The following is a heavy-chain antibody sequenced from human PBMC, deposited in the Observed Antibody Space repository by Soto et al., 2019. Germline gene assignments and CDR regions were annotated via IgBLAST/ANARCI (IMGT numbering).Heavy chain of an antibody. Sequence: PSETLSLTCTVSGGSISSGGYYWSWIRQHPGKGLEWIGYIYYSGSTYYNPSLKSRVTISVDTSKNQFSLKLSSVTVADTAVYYCARERVATIGGWFDPWGQGTLVTVSS. CDR1: GGSISSGGYY. CDR3: ARERVATIGGWFDP. D-gene: IGHD5-12*01. CDR2: IYYSGST. J-gene: IGHJ5*02. V-gene: IGHV4-31*03.